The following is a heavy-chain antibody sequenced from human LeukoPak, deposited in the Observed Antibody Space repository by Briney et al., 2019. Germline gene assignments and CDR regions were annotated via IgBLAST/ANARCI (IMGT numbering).Heavy chain of an antibody. Sequence: PSETLSLTCTVSGGSISSYYWSWIRQPPGKGLEWIGYIYYSGSTNYNPSLKSRVTISVDTSKNQFSLKLSSVTAADTAVYYCARAVRGGLRWYQKGGYFDYWGQGTLVTVSS. CDR3: ARAVRGGLRWYQKGGYFDY. V-gene: IGHV4-59*01. D-gene: IGHD4-23*01. CDR2: IYYSGST. CDR1: GGSISSYY. J-gene: IGHJ4*02.